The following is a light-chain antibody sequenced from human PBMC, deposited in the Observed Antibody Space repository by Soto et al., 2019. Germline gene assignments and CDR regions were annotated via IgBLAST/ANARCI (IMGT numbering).Light chain of an antibody. CDR2: GAS. Sequence: EIVLTQSPATLSLSPGDRATLSCRASQSVSDNQLAWYRQKPAQAPRLLIYGASFRATGIPDRFSGSGSGTDFILSISRLEPEDFEVYYCQQYSSSPRTFGPGTKVDI. CDR3: QQYSSSPRT. J-gene: IGKJ1*01. V-gene: IGKV3-20*01. CDR1: QSVSDNQ.